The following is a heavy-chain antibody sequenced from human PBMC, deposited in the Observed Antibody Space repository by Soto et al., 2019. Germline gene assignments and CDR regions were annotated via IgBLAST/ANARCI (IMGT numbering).Heavy chain of an antibody. D-gene: IGHD6-13*01. J-gene: IGHJ6*02. Sequence: QVQLVQSGAEVKKPGASVKVSCETSGYTLIIYGISWVRQAPGQGLEWLGSISGHSGNRKFAEKFQDRVTMTADTSTNTVYMELRSLRSDDTAVYYCVRDAFPTITAAGVSPGDVWGQGTTVTVS. V-gene: IGHV1-18*01. CDR2: ISGHSGNR. CDR3: VRDAFPTITAAGVSPGDV. CDR1: GYTLIIYG.